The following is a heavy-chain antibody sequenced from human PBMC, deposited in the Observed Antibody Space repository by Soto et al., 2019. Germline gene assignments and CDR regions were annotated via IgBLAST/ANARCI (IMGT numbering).Heavy chain of an antibody. D-gene: IGHD3-10*01. CDR3: ATWGRGVLIQNWFDP. J-gene: IGHJ5*02. V-gene: IGHV4-4*07. CDR1: GGSISSYY. Sequence: SETLSLTCTVSGGSISSYYWSWIRQPAGKGLEWIGRIYTSGSTNYTPSLKSRVTMSVDTSKNQFSLKLSSVTAADTAVYYCATWGRGVLIQNWFDPWGQGTLVTVSS. CDR2: IYTSGST.